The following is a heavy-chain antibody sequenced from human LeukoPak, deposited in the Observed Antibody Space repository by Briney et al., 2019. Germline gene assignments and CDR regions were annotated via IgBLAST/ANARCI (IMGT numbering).Heavy chain of an antibody. J-gene: IGHJ4*02. CDR1: GFTFSTHS. CDR2: INAASNVI. Sequence: GGSLRLSCAASGFTFSTHSMNWVRQAPGKGLEWVSAINAASNVIYYAESVKGRFTISRDNAKNSLFLQMNSLRPEDTAVYYCTRRAPSHDFDSWGQGTLVTVSS. V-gene: IGHV3-21*01. CDR3: TRRAPSHDFDS.